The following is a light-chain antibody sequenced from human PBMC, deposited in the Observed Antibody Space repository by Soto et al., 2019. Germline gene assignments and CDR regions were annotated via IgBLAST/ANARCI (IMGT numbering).Light chain of an antibody. J-gene: IGKJ2*01. V-gene: IGKV3-20*01. CDR3: QQYGSSPGYT. CDR2: GAS. Sequence: EMVLTQSPGTLSLSPGERATLSCRASQSVSSSYLAWYQQKPGQAPRLLIYGASSRATGIPDRFSGSGSGTDFTLTISRLEPEDFAVYYCQQYGSSPGYTFGQGTQLEIK. CDR1: QSVSSSY.